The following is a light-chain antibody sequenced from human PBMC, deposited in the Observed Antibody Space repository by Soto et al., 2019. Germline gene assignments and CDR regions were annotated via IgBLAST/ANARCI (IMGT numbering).Light chain of an antibody. Sequence: DIQMTQSPSSQSASVGDRVTITCRASQSISSYLNWYQQKPGKAPNLLIYAASSLQSGVPSRFSGSGSGTDFTLTISSLQPEDFATYYCQQSYSTLRTFGQGTKVEIK. J-gene: IGKJ1*01. CDR1: QSISSY. CDR2: AAS. V-gene: IGKV1-39*01. CDR3: QQSYSTLRT.